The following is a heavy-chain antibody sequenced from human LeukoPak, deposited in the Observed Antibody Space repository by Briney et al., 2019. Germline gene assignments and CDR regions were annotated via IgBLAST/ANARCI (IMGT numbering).Heavy chain of an antibody. V-gene: IGHV3-30-3*02. CDR2: ISYDGNNK. Sequence: PGGSLRLSCAASGFTLSSYAMHWVRQAPGKGLEWVTVISYDGNNKYYADSVKGRFTISRDNSKNTLYLQMNSLRAEDTAVYYCAKEGGYYDSSGYYGVYYFDYWGQGTLVTVSS. CDR3: AKEGGYYDSSGYYGVYYFDY. CDR1: GFTLSSYA. D-gene: IGHD3-22*01. J-gene: IGHJ4*02.